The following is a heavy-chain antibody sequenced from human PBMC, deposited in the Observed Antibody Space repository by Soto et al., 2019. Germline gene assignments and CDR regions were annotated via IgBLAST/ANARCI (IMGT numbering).Heavy chain of an antibody. D-gene: IGHD1-26*01. J-gene: IGHJ4*02. Sequence: ASVKVSCKASGYTFTDYYMHWVRQAPGQGLEWMGWINPKTGGTNYAQKFQGRVTMTRDTSITTAYMELSRLRSDDTAVYYCARDVVGSDYFDSWGQGILVTVSS. V-gene: IGHV1-2*02. CDR1: GYTFTDYY. CDR2: INPKTGGT. CDR3: ARDVVGSDYFDS.